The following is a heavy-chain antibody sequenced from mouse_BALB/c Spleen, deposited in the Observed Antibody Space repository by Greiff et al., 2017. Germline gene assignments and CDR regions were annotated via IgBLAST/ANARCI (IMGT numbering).Heavy chain of an antibody. J-gene: IGHJ4*01. CDR1: GYTFTSYW. D-gene: IGHD2-2*01. V-gene: IGHV1-5*01. CDR2: IYPGNSDT. CDR3: TRKADGYDENYAMDY. Sequence: VQLQQSGAELVKPGASVKLSCKASGYTFTSYWMHWVKQRPGQGLEWMGAIYPGNSDTSYNQKFKGKAKLTAVTSTSTAYMELSSLTNEDSAVYYCTRKADGYDENYAMDYWGQGTSVTVSS.